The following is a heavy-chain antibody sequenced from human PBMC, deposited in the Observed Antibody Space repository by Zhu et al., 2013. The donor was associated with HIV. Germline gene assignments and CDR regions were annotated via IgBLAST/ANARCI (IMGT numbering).Heavy chain of an antibody. CDR1: GYTFTGYY. D-gene: IGHD3-22*01. CDR3: ARWARDANSWYYDSREGYFDY. CDR2: INPNSGGT. Sequence: QVQLVQSGAEVKKPGASVKVSCKASGYTFTGYYMHWVRQAPGQGLEWMGWINPNSGGTNYAQKFQGRVTMTRDTSISTAYMELSRLRSDDTAVYYCARWARDANSWYYDSREGYFDYVGPGNPGHRLL. V-gene: IGHV1-2*02. J-gene: IGHJ4*02.